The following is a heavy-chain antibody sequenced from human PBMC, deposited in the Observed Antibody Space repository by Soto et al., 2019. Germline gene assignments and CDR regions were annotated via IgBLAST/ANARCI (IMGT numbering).Heavy chain of an antibody. CDR2: INPSGGST. Sequence: GASVKVSCKASGYTFTSYYMHWVRQAPGQGLEWMGIINPSGGSTSYAQKFQGRVTMTRDTSTSTVYMELSSLRSEDTAVYYCARGPPIVVVVAATLPPDYWGQGTLVTVS. CDR3: ARGPPIVVVVAATLPPDY. D-gene: IGHD2-15*01. J-gene: IGHJ4*02. CDR1: GYTFTSYY. V-gene: IGHV1-46*01.